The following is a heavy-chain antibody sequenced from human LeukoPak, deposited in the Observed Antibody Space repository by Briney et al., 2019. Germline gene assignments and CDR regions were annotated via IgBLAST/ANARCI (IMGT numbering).Heavy chain of an antibody. V-gene: IGHV1-18*01. J-gene: IGHJ4*02. Sequence: ASVKVSCKASGYTFTSYGISWVRQAPGQGLEWMGWISAYNGNTNYAQKLQGRVTMTTDTSTSTAYMELRSLRSDDTAVYYCARAGSGYSYEGRLRYFDYWGQGTLVTVSS. CDR2: ISAYNGNT. D-gene: IGHD5-18*01. CDR3: ARAGSGYSYEGRLRYFDY. CDR1: GYTFTSYG.